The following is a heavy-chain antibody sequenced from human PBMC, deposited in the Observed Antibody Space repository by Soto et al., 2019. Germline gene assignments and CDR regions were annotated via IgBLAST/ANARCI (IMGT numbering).Heavy chain of an antibody. V-gene: IGHV3-30*18. D-gene: IGHD1-1*01. CDR2: ISYDGSNK. J-gene: IGHJ6*02. CDR1: GFTFSSYG. Sequence: QVQLVESGGGVVQPGRSLRLSCAASGFTFSSYGMHWVRQAPGKGLEWVAVISYDGSNKYYADSVKGRFTISRDNSKNTLYLQMNSLRAEDTAVYYCAKDHTGYSYYYYGMDVWGQGTTVTVSS. CDR3: AKDHTGYSYYYYGMDV.